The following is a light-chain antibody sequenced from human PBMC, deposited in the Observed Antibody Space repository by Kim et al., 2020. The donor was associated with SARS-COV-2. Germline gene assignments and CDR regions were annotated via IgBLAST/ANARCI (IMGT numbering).Light chain of an antibody. CDR1: QSVTSN. V-gene: IGKV3-15*01. Sequence: EIVMTQSPAPLSVSPGESATLSCRASQSVTSNLAWYQQKPGQAPRLLIYGASTRATGIPARFSGSGSGTEFTLTISSLQSEDFAVYYCQQYNNWPPLTFGGGTKVDIK. CDR2: GAS. J-gene: IGKJ4*01. CDR3: QQYNNWPPLT.